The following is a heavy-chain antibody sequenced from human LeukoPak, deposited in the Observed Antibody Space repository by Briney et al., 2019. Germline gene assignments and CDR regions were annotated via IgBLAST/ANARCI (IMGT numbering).Heavy chain of an antibody. CDR3: ARDSSSGWYYFDY. J-gene: IGHJ4*02. CDR1: RYTFSSYG. V-gene: IGHV3-33*01. Sequence: GGSLRLSCAASRYTFSSYGMHWVRQAPGKGLEWVAVIWYDGSNKYYADSVKGRFTISRDNSKNTLYLQMNSLRAEDTAVYYCARDSSSGWYYFDYWGQGTLVTVSS. CDR2: IWYDGSNK. D-gene: IGHD6-19*01.